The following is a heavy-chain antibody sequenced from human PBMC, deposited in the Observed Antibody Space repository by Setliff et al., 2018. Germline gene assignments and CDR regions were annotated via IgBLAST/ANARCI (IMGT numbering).Heavy chain of an antibody. V-gene: IGHV4-30-4*02. Sequence: SETLSLTCTVSGDSLSGDNYFWSWIRHLPGKGLQWLGHIYYTGKTYYSPSLKSRLEMSVDTSKREFALRLSSVTAADTAVYYCARTSTYVLGSGSYWDRWFDPWSQGTLVTVSS. J-gene: IGHJ5*02. D-gene: IGHD3-10*01. CDR1: GDSLSGDNYF. CDR3: ARTSTYVLGSGSYWDRWFDP. CDR2: IYYTGKT.